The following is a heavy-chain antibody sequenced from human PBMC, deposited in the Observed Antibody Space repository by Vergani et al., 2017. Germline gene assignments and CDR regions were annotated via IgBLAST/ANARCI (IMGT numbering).Heavy chain of an antibody. Sequence: QVQLQESGPGLVKPSQTLSLTCTVSGGSISSGDYYWSWIRQPPGKGLEWIGYIYYSGSTYYNPSLKSLVTISVDTSKNQFSLKLSSVTAADTAVYYCARAYYYDSSGYYLYYYYGMDVWGQGTTVTVSS. CDR3: ARAYYYDSSGYYLYYYYGMDV. CDR2: IYYSGST. D-gene: IGHD3-22*01. V-gene: IGHV4-30-4*08. J-gene: IGHJ6*02. CDR1: GGSISSGDYY.